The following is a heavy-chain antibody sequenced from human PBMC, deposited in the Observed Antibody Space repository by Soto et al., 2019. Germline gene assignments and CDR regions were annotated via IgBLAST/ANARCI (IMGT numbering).Heavy chain of an antibody. CDR1: GFTFSSYE. D-gene: IGHD3-22*01. CDR3: ARGIRHYYDSSGVFDY. Sequence: EVQLVESGGGLVQPGGSLRLSCVASGFTFSSYEMNWVRQAPGTGLEWVSYISSSCSTIYYADSVKGRFTISRDNAKNSLYLQMYSLRAEDTAVYYCARGIRHYYDSSGVFDYWGQGTLVTVSS. J-gene: IGHJ4*02. CDR2: ISSSCSTI. V-gene: IGHV3-48*03.